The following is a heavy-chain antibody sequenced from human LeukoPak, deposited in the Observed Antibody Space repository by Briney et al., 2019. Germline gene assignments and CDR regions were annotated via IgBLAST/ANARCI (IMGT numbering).Heavy chain of an antibody. Sequence: SETLSLTCAVYGGSFSGYYWSWIRQPPGKGLEWIGEINHSGSTNYNPSLKSRVTISVDTSKNQISLKLSSVTAADTAVYYCASGIAVAAHDYWGQGTLVTVSS. CDR3: ASGIAVAAHDY. J-gene: IGHJ4*02. V-gene: IGHV4-34*01. CDR1: GGSFSGYY. D-gene: IGHD6-19*01. CDR2: INHSGST.